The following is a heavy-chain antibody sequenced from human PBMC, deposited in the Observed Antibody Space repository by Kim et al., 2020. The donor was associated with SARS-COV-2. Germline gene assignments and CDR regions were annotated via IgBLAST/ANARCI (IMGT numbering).Heavy chain of an antibody. Sequence: SVKVSCKASGGTFSSYAISWVRQAPGQGLEWMGGIIPIFGTANYAQKFQGRVTITADESTSTAYMELSSLRSEDTAVYYCASQARLGYCSSTSCYRWFDPWGQGTLVTVSS. CDR1: GGTFSSYA. D-gene: IGHD2-2*02. CDR3: ASQARLGYCSSTSCYRWFDP. V-gene: IGHV1-69*13. CDR2: IIPIFGTA. J-gene: IGHJ5*02.